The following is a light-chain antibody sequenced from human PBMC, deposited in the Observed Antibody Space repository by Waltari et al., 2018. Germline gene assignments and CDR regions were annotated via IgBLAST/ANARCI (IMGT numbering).Light chain of an antibody. V-gene: IGKV3-11*01. J-gene: IGKJ3*01. Sequence: EIVLTQSPATLSLSPGERATLSCRASQSVSSYLAWYHQKPGQAPRLLIYDASNRATGIPARFSGSGSGTDFTLTISSLEPEDFAVYYCQQRSNWAGFTFGPGTKVDIK. CDR2: DAS. CDR3: QQRSNWAGFT. CDR1: QSVSSY.